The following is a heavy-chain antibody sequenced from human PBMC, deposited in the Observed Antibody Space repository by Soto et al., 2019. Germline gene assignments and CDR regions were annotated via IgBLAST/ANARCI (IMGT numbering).Heavy chain of an antibody. CDR2: ISGSGGST. D-gene: IGHD6-19*01. CDR3: ARMSGGSGWYRYYYYYMDV. J-gene: IGHJ6*03. Sequence: GGSLRLSCAASGFTFSSYAMSWVRQAPGKGLEWVSAISGSGGSTYYADSVKGRFTISRDNSKNTLYLQMNSLRAEDTAVYYCARMSGGSGWYRYYYYYMDVWGKGTTVTVPS. V-gene: IGHV3-23*01. CDR1: GFTFSSYA.